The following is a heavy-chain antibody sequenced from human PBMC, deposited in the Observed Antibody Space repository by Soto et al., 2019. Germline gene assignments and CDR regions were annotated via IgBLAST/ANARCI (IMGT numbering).Heavy chain of an antibody. J-gene: IGHJ5*02. Sequence: QVQLVQSGAEVKKPGASVKVSCKASGYTFTSYDINWVRQATGQGLEWMGWMNPNSGNTDYAQKFQGRVTMTRNTAISTAYMELSSLRSEDTAVYYCASERSAAGAGGFDTWGQGTLVTVSS. CDR3: ASERSAAGAGGFDT. CDR2: MNPNSGNT. V-gene: IGHV1-8*01. CDR1: GYTFTSYD. D-gene: IGHD6-13*01.